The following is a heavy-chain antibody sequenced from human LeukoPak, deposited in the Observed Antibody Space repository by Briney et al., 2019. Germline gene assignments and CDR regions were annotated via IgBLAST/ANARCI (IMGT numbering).Heavy chain of an antibody. CDR2: IKQDGTEK. J-gene: IGHJ4*02. D-gene: IGHD1-1*01. CDR1: GFTFSQYW. CDR3: ARLFRDVTTFDY. V-gene: IGHV3-7*01. Sequence: GGSLRLSCTVSGFTFSQYWMSWVRQAPGKGLEWVANIKQDGTEKYYADSVKGRFTISRDNVQNSLYLQMNSLRAEDTAVYYCARLFRDVTTFDYWGQGTLVTVSS.